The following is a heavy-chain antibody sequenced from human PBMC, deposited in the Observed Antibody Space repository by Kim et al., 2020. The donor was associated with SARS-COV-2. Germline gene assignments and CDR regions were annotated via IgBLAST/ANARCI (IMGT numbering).Heavy chain of an antibody. V-gene: IGHV3-72*01. J-gene: IGHJ4*02. D-gene: IGHD3-10*01. CDR2: IRNKANSYTT. CDR1: GFIFSDDY. Sequence: GWSLRLSCAASGFIFSDDYMDWVRQAPGKGLEWVGRIRNKANSYTTEYAASVRGRFIISRDDSKNSLYLQMNSLKTEDTAVYYCARPTGSGSYYTDFDYWGQGTLVTVSS. CDR3: ARPTGSGSYYTDFDY.